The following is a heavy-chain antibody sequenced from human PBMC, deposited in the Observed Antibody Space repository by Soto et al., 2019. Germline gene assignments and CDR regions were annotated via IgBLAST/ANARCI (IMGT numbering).Heavy chain of an antibody. J-gene: IGHJ5*02. CDR2: IWYDGSIK. CDR3: ARDQYQLVLGWFDP. CDR1: GFTFSSYG. V-gene: IGHV3-33*01. D-gene: IGHD2-2*01. Sequence: GGSLRLSCAASGFTFSSYGMHWVRQAPGKGLEWVAVIWYDGSIKYYADSVKGRFTISRDNSKNTLYLQMNSLRAEDTAVYYWARDQYQLVLGWFDPWGQGTLVTVSS.